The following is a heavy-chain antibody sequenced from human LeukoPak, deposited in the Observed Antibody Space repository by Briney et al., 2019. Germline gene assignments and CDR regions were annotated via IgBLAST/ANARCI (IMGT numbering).Heavy chain of an antibody. CDR3: ARDFGRSPPLGYCSGGSCYGYAFDI. CDR1: GGSISSSSYY. D-gene: IGHD2-15*01. Sequence: SETLSLTCTVSGGSISSSSYYWGWIRQPPGKGLEWIGSMYYSGTTYYNSSLKSRVTISVDTSNNQFSLKLSSVTAADTAVYYCARDFGRSPPLGYCSGGSCYGYAFDIWGQGTMVTVSS. J-gene: IGHJ3*02. CDR2: MYYSGTT. V-gene: IGHV4-39*07.